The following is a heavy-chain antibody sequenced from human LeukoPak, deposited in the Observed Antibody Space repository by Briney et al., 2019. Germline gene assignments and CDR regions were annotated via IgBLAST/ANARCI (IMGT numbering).Heavy chain of an antibody. CDR2: ISYDGSNK. J-gene: IGHJ4*02. CDR1: GFTFSSYG. D-gene: IGHD5-12*01. CDR3: AKDRTAGYDGLVDY. Sequence: GGSLRLSCAASGFTFSSYGMHWVRQAPGKGLEWVAVISYDGSNKYYTDSVKGQFTISRDNSKNTLYLQMNSLRAEDTAVYYCAKDRTAGYDGLVDYWGQGTLVTVSS. V-gene: IGHV3-30*18.